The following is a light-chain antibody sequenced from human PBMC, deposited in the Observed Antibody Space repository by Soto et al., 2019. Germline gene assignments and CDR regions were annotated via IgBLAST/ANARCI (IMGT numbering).Light chain of an antibody. J-gene: IGKJ1*01. CDR1: QSIRTY. CDR3: QQTYSNPRT. CDR2: AAS. Sequence: DIQMTQSPSSLSASVGDRVTITCRASQSIRTYLNWYHQKPGKAPKFLIYAASTLQSGVPSRFSGSGSGTDFTLTISSLQPEDFATYYCQQTYSNPRTFGKGTKVEIK. V-gene: IGKV1-39*01.